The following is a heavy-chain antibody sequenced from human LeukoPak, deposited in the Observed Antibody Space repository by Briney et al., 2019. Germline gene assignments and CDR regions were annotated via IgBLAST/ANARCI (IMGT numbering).Heavy chain of an antibody. CDR2: IYNGGTT. Sequence: SETLSLTCTVSGDSISTYYWSWIRQPPGKGLEWIGYIYNGGTTKFNPSLKSRVTISVDTSQNQFSLKLSSVTAADTAVYYCARARTRTNTPDYWGQGTLVTVSS. CDR1: GDSISTYY. V-gene: IGHV4-59*08. J-gene: IGHJ4*02. D-gene: IGHD1-7*01. CDR3: ARARTRTNTPDY.